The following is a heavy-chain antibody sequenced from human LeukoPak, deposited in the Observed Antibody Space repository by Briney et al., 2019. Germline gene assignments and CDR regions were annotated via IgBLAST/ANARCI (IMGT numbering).Heavy chain of an antibody. Sequence: ASVKVSCKASGYTFTSYYMHWVRQAPGQGLEWMGIINPSGGSTSYAQKFQGRVPMTRDTSTSTVYMELSSLRSEDTAVYYCARYADSSWYLNYYYYYGMDVWGQGTTVTVSS. CDR3: ARYADSSWYLNYYYYYGMDV. D-gene: IGHD6-13*01. J-gene: IGHJ6*02. CDR1: GYTFTSYY. CDR2: INPSGGST. V-gene: IGHV1-46*01.